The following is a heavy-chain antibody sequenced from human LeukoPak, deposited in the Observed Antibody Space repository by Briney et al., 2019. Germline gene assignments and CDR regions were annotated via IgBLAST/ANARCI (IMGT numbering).Heavy chain of an antibody. Sequence: SQTLSLTCTVSGGSISSGGYYWSWIRQHPGKGLEWVGYIYYSGSTYYNPSLKSRIAISVDTSKNQFSLKLSSVTAADTAVYYCARVGGYGDFTFDYWGQGTLVTVSS. V-gene: IGHV4-31*03. CDR1: GGSISSGGYY. CDR3: ARVGGYGDFTFDY. D-gene: IGHD4-17*01. J-gene: IGHJ4*02. CDR2: IYYSGST.